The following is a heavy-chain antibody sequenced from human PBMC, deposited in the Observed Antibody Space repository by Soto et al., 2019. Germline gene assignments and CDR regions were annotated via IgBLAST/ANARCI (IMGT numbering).Heavy chain of an antibody. CDR3: SRAEDY. Sequence: EVQLLESGGGLVQPGGSLRLSCAASGFSFSSYWMSWVRQAPGKGLELVANIKTDGSAQYYVDSVRGRFTISRDNGKNFLYLQMNSLRAEDTGVYYCSRAEDYWGQGTLVTVSS. J-gene: IGHJ4*02. CDR1: GFSFSSYW. CDR2: IKTDGSAQ. V-gene: IGHV3-7*01.